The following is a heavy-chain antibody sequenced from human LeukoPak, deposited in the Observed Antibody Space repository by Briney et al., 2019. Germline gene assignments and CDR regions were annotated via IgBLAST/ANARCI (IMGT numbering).Heavy chain of an antibody. CDR1: GYTFTSYD. J-gene: IGHJ4*02. CDR3: AISGGITMVRGVPFDY. V-gene: IGHV1-8*01. Sequence: ASVKVSCKASGYTFTSYDINWVRQATGQGLEWMGWMNPNSGNTGYAQKFQGRVTMTRNTSISIAYMELSSLRSEDTAVYYCAISGGITMVRGVPFDYWGQGTLVTVSS. CDR2: MNPNSGNT. D-gene: IGHD3-10*01.